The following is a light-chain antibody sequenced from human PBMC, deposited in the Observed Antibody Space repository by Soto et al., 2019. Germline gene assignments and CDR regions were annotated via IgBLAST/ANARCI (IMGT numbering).Light chain of an antibody. V-gene: IGKV3-15*01. CDR3: QEYNNWPPIA. CDR1: QSVSSN. CDR2: GAS. Sequence: EIVMTQSPATLSVSPGERATLSCRASQSVSSNLAWYQQKPGQAPRLLIYGASTRATGIPARFSGSGSGTEFTLTISSLQSEDFAVYYCQEYNNWPPIAFGQGTKVEIK. J-gene: IGKJ1*01.